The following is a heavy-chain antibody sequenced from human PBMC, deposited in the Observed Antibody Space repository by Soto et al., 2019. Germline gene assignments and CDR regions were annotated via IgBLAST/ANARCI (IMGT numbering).Heavy chain of an antibody. CDR2: ISGSGGST. V-gene: IGHV3-23*01. CDR1: GFTFSSYA. J-gene: IGHJ6*02. CDR3: ARDRNEYQLPGGYYYYGMDV. Sequence: EVQLLESGGGLVQPGGSLRLSCAASGFTFSSYAMSWVRQAPGKGLEWVSAISGSGGSTYYADSVKGRFTISRDNSKNTLYLQMNSLRAEDTAVYYCARDRNEYQLPGGYYYYGMDVWGQGTTVTVSS. D-gene: IGHD2-2*01.